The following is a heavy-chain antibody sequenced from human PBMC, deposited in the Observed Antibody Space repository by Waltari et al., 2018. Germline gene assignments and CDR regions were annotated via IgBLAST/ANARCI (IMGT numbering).Heavy chain of an antibody. D-gene: IGHD3-3*01. V-gene: IGHV3-53*01. CDR1: GFTVRSNE. CDR2: IYSGGST. J-gene: IGHJ4*02. Sequence: EVQLVESGGGLIQLVGSLRLSAAASGFTVRSNEMTWVRQAPGKGLEWVSVIYSGGSTYYADSVKGRFTISRDNSKNTLYLQMNSLRAEDTAVYYCARTPLRFLEWLLWFDYWGQGTLVTVSS. CDR3: ARTPLRFLEWLLWFDY.